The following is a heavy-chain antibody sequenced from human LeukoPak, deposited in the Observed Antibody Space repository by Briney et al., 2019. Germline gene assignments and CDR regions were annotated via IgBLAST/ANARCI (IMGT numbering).Heavy chain of an antibody. CDR3: ARGNSTSWSNDY. D-gene: IGHD6-13*01. CDR1: GFTFSDYY. J-gene: IGHJ4*02. V-gene: IGHV4-4*07. Sequence: GSLRLSCAASGFTFSDYYMSWIRQAPGKGLEWIRRMYTSGSTKYNPSLKSRVTMSLDTSKNQFSLKLNSVTAADTAIYYCARGNSTSWSNDYWGQGTLVTVSS. CDR2: MYTSGST.